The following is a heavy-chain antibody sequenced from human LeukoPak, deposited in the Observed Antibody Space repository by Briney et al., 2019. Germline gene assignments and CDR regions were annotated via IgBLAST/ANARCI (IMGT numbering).Heavy chain of an antibody. J-gene: IGHJ5*02. CDR1: GFTFTSSA. V-gene: IGHV1-58*02. CDR3: AARRGIAVNWFDP. Sequence: SVKVSCKASGFTFTSSAMQWVRQARGQRLEWIGWIVVGSGNTNYAQKFRERVTITRDMSTSTAYMELSSLRSEDTAVYYCAARRGIAVNWFDPWGQGTLVTVSS. D-gene: IGHD6-19*01. CDR2: IVVGSGNT.